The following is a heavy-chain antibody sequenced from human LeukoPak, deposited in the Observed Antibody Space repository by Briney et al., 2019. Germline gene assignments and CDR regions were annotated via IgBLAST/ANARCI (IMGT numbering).Heavy chain of an antibody. J-gene: IGHJ4*02. V-gene: IGHV4-59*01. CDR3: ARSRSSSSFHFDY. CDR2: IYYSGST. CDR1: GGSISSYY. Sequence: SETLSLTCTVSGGSISSYYWSWIRQPPGKGLEWIGYIYYSGSTNYNPSLKSRVTISVDTSKNQFSLKLSSVTAADTAVYYCARSRSSSSFHFDYWGQGTLVTVSS. D-gene: IGHD6-13*01.